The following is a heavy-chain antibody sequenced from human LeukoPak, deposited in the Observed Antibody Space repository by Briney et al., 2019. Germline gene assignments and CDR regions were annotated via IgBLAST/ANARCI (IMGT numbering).Heavy chain of an antibody. CDR2: IYYSGST. Sequence: PSETLSLTCTVSGGSISSGDYYWSWIRQPPGKGLEWIGYIYYSGSTYYNPSLKSRVTISVDTSKNQFSLKLSSVTAADTAVYYCARVVPEDIVVVPAAMGWFDPWGQGTLVTVSS. V-gene: IGHV4-30-4*08. CDR1: GGSISSGDYY. D-gene: IGHD2-2*01. CDR3: ARVVPEDIVVVPAAMGWFDP. J-gene: IGHJ5*02.